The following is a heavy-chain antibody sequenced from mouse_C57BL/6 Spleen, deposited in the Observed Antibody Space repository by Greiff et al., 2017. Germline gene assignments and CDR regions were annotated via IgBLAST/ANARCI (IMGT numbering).Heavy chain of an antibody. V-gene: IGHV5-12*01. J-gene: IGHJ4*01. CDR3: ARLFLLYIAMGY. Sequence: EVQGVESGGGLVQPGGSLKLSCAASGFTFSDYYMYWVRQTPEKRLEWVAYISNGGGSTYYPDTVKGRFTISRDNAKNTLYLQMSRLKSEDTAMYYCARLFLLYIAMGYWGQGASVTVSS. CDR1: GFTFSDYY. CDR2: ISNGGGST. D-gene: IGHD2-12*01.